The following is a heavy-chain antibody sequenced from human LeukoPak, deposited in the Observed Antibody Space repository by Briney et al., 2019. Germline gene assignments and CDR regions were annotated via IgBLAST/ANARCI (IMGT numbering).Heavy chain of an antibody. J-gene: IGHJ5*02. CDR3: IRDFRSADL. V-gene: IGHV3-74*01. CDR1: GFTFSNYW. CDR2: IYVDGRTT. Sequence: GGSLRLSCVASGFTFSNYWMHWVRQPPGKGLVWVSRIYVDGRTTNYADSVKGRFTISRDNAKNTVYLEMNSLSVEDAATYYCIRDFRSADLWGQGTLVTVTS.